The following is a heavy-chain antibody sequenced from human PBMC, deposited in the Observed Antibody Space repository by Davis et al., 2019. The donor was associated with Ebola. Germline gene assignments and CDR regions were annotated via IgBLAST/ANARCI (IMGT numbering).Heavy chain of an antibody. J-gene: IGHJ6*03. CDR3: ARDSLYYPGYSGEDYMDV. D-gene: IGHD2-21*01. CDR1: GGSISSYY. CDR2: IYYSGST. V-gene: IGHV4-59*01. Sequence: PSKTLSLTCTVSGGSISSYYWSWIRQPPGKGLEWIGYIYYSGSTNYNPSLKSRVTISVDTSKNQFSLKLSSVTAADTAVYYCARDSLYYPGYSGEDYMDVWGKGTTVTVSS.